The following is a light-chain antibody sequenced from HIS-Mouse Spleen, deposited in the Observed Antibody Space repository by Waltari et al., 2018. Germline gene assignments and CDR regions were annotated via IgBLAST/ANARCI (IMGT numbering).Light chain of an antibody. Sequence: SYELTQPPSVSVSPGQTARITCSGDALPKQYAYWYKQKPGQAPVLVLYKDSEGPSGVPERFSGSSSGTTVTLTISGVQAEDEADYYCQSADSSGTYVVFGGGTKLTVL. CDR1: ALPKQY. V-gene: IGLV3-25*03. CDR2: KDS. J-gene: IGLJ2*01. CDR3: QSADSSGTYVV.